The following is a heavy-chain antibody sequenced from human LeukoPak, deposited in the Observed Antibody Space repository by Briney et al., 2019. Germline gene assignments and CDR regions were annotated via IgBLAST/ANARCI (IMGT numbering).Heavy chain of an antibody. J-gene: IGHJ4*02. V-gene: IGHV3-30*18. CDR2: ISYDGSNK. CDR3: AKDRQRRGWLDY. CDR1: GFTFSSYG. D-gene: IGHD3-10*01. Sequence: PGRSLRLSCAASGFTFSSYGMHWVRQAPGKGLEWVVVISYDGSNKYYADSVKGRFTISRDNSKNTLYLQMNSLRAEDTAVYYCAKDRQRRGWLDYWGQGTLVTVPS.